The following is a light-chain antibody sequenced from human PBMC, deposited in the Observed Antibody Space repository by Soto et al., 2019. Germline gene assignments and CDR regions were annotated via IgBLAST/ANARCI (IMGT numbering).Light chain of an antibody. V-gene: IGKV3-20*01. J-gene: IGKJ3*01. CDR2: GAS. Sequence: EIVLTQSPGTLSLSAGERATLSCRASQTMSSNYLAWYQQKPGQAPRLLIFGASYRATGIPDRFSGSGSGTDFTLTISRLEPEDFAVYYCQQYRSSPPEFTFGPGTKVDIK. CDR1: QTMSSNY. CDR3: QQYRSSPPEFT.